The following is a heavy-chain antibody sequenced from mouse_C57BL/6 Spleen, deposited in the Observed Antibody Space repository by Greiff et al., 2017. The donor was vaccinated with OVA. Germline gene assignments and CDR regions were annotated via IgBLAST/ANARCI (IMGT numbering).Heavy chain of an antibody. CDR3: ARAAQEGAMDY. D-gene: IGHD3-2*02. J-gene: IGHJ4*01. Sequence: QVQLQQSGPELVKPGASVKISCKASGYAFSSSWMNWVKQRPGKGLVWIGRIYPGDGDTNYNGKFKGKATLTADKSSSTAYMQLSSLTSEDAAVYFCARAAQEGAMDYWGQGTSVTVSS. V-gene: IGHV1-82*01. CDR2: IYPGDGDT. CDR1: GYAFSSSW.